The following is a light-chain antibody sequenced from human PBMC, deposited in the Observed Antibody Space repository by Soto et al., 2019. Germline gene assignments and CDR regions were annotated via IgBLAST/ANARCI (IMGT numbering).Light chain of an antibody. Sequence: DIQMTQSPSSLSAYVGDRVTITCRASQSISNRLNWYQQQPGRAPKLLAYTTSNLQSGVPSGFSGSGSGTDFTLTINRLHPEDFATYFCQHSYTKRITFGPGSKVDIK. V-gene: IGKV1-39*01. CDR3: QHSYTKRIT. CDR1: QSISNR. J-gene: IGKJ3*01. CDR2: TTS.